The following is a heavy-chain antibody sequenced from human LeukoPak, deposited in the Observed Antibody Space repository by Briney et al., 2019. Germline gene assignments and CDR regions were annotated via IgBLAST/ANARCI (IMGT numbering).Heavy chain of an antibody. CDR1: GFTFSTNS. J-gene: IGHJ4*02. CDR3: ARGSSSWYKGYDY. D-gene: IGHD6-13*01. V-gene: IGHV3-66*02. Sequence: GGSLRLSCAASGFTFSTNSMSWVRQAPGKGLEGVSVIYSGGSTYYSDSVKGRFTFSRDNSKNTLYLQMNSLRAEDTAVHYCARGSSSWYKGYDYWGQGTLVTVSS. CDR2: IYSGGST.